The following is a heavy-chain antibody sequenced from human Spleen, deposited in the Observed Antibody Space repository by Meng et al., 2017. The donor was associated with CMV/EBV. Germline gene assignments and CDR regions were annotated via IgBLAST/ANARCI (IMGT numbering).Heavy chain of an antibody. D-gene: IGHD2-2*02. Sequence: GESLKISCAASGFTFSSYWMSWVRQAPGKGLEWVANIKQDGSEKYYVDSVKGRFTISRDNAKNSLYLQMSSLRAEDTAMYYCARAGLGYCSVTSCYNDYWGPGTLVTVSS. J-gene: IGHJ4*02. CDR1: GFTFSSYW. CDR3: ARAGLGYCSVTSCYNDY. CDR2: IKQDGSEK. V-gene: IGHV3-7*01.